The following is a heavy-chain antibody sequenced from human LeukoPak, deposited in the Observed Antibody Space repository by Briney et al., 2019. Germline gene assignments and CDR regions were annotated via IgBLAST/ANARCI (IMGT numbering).Heavy chain of an antibody. Sequence: SVKVSCKASGGTFSSYAISWVRQAPGQGLEWIGGIIPILGTANYAQQFQGRVTIPADESTGTAYMELSSLRSEDTALYYCARGRDLDYGGNSGSGYWGQGTLVTVSS. D-gene: IGHD4-23*01. CDR3: ARGRDLDYGGNSGSGY. CDR2: IIPILGTA. V-gene: IGHV1-69*13. J-gene: IGHJ4*02. CDR1: GGTFSSYA.